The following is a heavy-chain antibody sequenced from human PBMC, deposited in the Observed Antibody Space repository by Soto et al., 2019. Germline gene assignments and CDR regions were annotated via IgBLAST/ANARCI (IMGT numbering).Heavy chain of an antibody. CDR1: GGSISSGGYD. V-gene: IGHV4-31*02. D-gene: IGHD2-8*02. Sequence: QVQLQESGPGLVKPSQTLSLTCTVSGGSISSGGYDWSWIRQHPGKGLEWVGYIYFSGSTYYNPSLKSRVSISVDTAKNQFSLKQTSVTAADTAVYYCARYHDYWSDFWCQGTLVTVSS. CDR3: ARYHDYWSDF. CDR2: IYFSGST. J-gene: IGHJ4*02.